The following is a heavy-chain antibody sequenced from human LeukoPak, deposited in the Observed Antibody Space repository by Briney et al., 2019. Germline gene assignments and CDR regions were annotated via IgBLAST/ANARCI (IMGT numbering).Heavy chain of an antibody. CDR2: IYTSGST. CDR1: GDSISNYY. D-gene: IGHD3-22*01. CDR3: ATIHYYDSSSYYDY. V-gene: IGHV4-4*07. J-gene: IGHJ4*02. Sequence: SETLSLTCTVSGDSISNYYWSWIRQPAGKGLEWIGRIYTSGSTNYNPSLKSRVTMSVDTSKNQFSLKLSSVTAADTAVYYCATIHYYDSSSYYDYWGQGTLVTVSS.